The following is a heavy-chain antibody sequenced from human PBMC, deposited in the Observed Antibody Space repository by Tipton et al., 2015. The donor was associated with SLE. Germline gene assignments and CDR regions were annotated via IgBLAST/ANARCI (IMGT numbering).Heavy chain of an antibody. CDR3: ARARDLYTSADGLDF. D-gene: IGHD6-25*01. J-gene: IGHJ4*02. Sequence: TLSLTCAVYGGSFSGYYWSWIRQPPGKGLEWIGEINHSGSTNFNPSLKSRVTISLDTSMSQVSLRVHSVTAADTAVYFCARARDLYTSADGLDFWGPGTLVTVSS. CDR2: INHSGST. V-gene: IGHV4-34*01. CDR1: GGSFSGYY.